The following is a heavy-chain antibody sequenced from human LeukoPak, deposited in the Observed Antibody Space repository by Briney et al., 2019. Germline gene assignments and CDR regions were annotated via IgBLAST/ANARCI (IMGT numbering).Heavy chain of an antibody. V-gene: IGHV3-30*18. CDR2: ISYDGSNK. CDR1: GFTFSSYW. CDR3: AKDTGPDRALELFDI. Sequence: GGSLRLSCAASGFTFSSYWMNWARQAPGKGLEWVAVISYDGSNKYYADSVKGRFTISRDNSKNTLYLQMNSLRAEDTAVYYCAKDTGPDRALELFDIWGQGTMVTVSS. D-gene: IGHD1-26*01. J-gene: IGHJ3*02.